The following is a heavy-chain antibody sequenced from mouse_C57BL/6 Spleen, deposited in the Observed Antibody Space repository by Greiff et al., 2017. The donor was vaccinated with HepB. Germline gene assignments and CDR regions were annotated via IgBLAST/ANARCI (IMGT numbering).Heavy chain of an antibody. CDR3: ARYGYDDAMDY. CDR1: GYTFTSYG. CDR2: IFPRSGNT. D-gene: IGHD2-2*01. V-gene: IGHV1-81*01. Sequence: VKLMESGAELARPGASVKLSCKASGYTFTSYGISWVKQRTGQGLEWIGEIFPRSGNTYYNEKFKGKATLTADKSSSTAYMELSSLTSEDSAVYFCARYGYDDAMDYWGQGTSVTVSS. J-gene: IGHJ4*01.